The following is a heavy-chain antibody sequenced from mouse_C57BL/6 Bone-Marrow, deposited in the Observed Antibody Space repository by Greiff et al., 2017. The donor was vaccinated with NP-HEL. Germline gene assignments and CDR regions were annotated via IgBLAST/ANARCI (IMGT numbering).Heavy chain of an antibody. Sequence: EVNLVESGGGLVKPGGSLKLSCAASGFTFSDYGMHWVRQAPEKGLEWVAYISSGSSTIYYADTVKGRFTISRDNAKNTLFLQMNSLRSEDTAMYYCAKNYYGSSYDFDYWGQGTTLTVSS. CDR2: ISSGSSTI. CDR3: AKNYYGSSYDFDY. D-gene: IGHD1-1*01. CDR1: GFTFSDYG. V-gene: IGHV5-17*01. J-gene: IGHJ2*01.